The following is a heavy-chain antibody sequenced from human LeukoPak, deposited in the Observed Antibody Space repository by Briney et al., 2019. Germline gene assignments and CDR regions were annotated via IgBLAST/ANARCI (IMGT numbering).Heavy chain of an antibody. CDR1: GGSISSGSYY. D-gene: IGHD3-10*01. Sequence: KPSQTLSLTCTVSGGSISSGSYYWSWIRQPAGKGLEWIGRIYTSGSTYYNPSLKSRVTISVDTSKNQFSLKVSSVTAADTAVYYCARCMVPAHIDAFEIWGQGTLVTVSS. V-gene: IGHV4-61*02. CDR2: IYTSGST. CDR3: ARCMVPAHIDAFEI. J-gene: IGHJ3*02.